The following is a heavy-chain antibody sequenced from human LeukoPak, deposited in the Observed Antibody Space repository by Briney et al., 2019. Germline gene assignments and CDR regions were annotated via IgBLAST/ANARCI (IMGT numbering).Heavy chain of an antibody. D-gene: IGHD5-24*01. CDR1: GYSLTSGYY. V-gene: IGHV4-38-2*02. CDR3: ARVEMATILDY. CDR2: IFHSGST. J-gene: IGHJ4*02. Sequence: ASETLSLTCTVSGYSLTSGYYWGWIRQPPGKGLEWIASIFHSGSTFYNPSVKSRVTISVDTSKNQFSLTLRSVTAADTAVYYCARVEMATILDYWGQGTLVTVSS.